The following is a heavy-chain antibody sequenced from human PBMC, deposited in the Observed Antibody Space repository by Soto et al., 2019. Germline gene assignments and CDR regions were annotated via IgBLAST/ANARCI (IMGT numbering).Heavy chain of an antibody. CDR3: ARGSYDYVWGTYGMDV. Sequence: SESLSITGTVSGGSISSYYWSWIRQPPGKGLEWIGYIYYSGSTNYNPSLKSRVTISVDTSKNQFSLKLSSVTAADTAVYYCARGSYDYVWGTYGMDVWGQGTTVSVSS. CDR2: IYYSGST. CDR1: GGSISSYY. J-gene: IGHJ6*02. V-gene: IGHV4-59*01. D-gene: IGHD3-16*01.